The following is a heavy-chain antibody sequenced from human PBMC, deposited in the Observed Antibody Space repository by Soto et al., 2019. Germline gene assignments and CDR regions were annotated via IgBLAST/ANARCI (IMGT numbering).Heavy chain of an antibody. V-gene: IGHV1-69*12. CDR1: GGTFSSYA. D-gene: IGHD3-22*01. J-gene: IGHJ5*02. Sequence: QVQLVQSGAEVKKPGSSVKVSCKASGGTFSSYAISWVRQAPGQGLEWMGGIIPIFGTANYAQKFQRRVTITADESTSTAYMELSSLRSEDTAVYYCARPTRYYYDSSGQSAWFDPWGQGTLVTVSS. CDR3: ARPTRYYYDSSGQSAWFDP. CDR2: IIPIFGTA.